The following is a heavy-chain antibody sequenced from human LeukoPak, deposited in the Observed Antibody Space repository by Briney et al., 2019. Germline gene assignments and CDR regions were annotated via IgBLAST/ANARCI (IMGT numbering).Heavy chain of an antibody. Sequence: SQTLSLTCTVSGGSISSGGYYWSWIRQHPGKGLEWIGYIYYSGSTYYNPSLKSRVTISVDTSKNQFSLKLSSVTAADTAVYYCASGRSSIAARRGYYHYGMDVWGQGTTVTVSS. CDR3: ASGRSSIAARRGYYHYGMDV. J-gene: IGHJ6*02. CDR1: GGSISSGGYY. D-gene: IGHD6-6*01. CDR2: IYYSGST. V-gene: IGHV4-31*03.